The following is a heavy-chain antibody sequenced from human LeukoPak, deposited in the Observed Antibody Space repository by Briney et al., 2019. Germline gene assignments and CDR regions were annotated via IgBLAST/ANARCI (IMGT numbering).Heavy chain of an antibody. CDR1: GFTFSSYS. CDR3: AGSSGWYLGPHYFDY. J-gene: IGHJ4*02. V-gene: IGHV3-30*03. D-gene: IGHD6-19*01. Sequence: GGSLRLSCAASGFTFSSYSMHWVRQAPGKGLEWVAVISYDGKKRFYADSVKGRFTISRDNSKNTLYLQMNSLRAEDTAVYYCAGSSGWYLGPHYFDYWGQGTLVTVSS. CDR2: ISYDGKKR.